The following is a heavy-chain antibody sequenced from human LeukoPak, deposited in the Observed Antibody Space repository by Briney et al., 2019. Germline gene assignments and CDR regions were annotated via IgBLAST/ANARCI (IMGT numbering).Heavy chain of an antibody. CDR1: GYTFTGHY. D-gene: IGHD6-13*01. J-gene: IGHJ4*02. V-gene: IGHV1-2*02. Sequence: GASVKVSCKASGYTFTGHYVHWVRHAPGQGLEWMGWIDPSSGGTNSAQKFQGRVTMARDTSITTVYMELSSLTSDDTAIYFCARDRIAPAGSIIDYWGQGTLVTVSS. CDR2: IDPSSGGT. CDR3: ARDRIAPAGSIIDY.